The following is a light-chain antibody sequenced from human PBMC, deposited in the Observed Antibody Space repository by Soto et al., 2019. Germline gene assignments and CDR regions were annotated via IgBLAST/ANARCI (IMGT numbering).Light chain of an antibody. CDR3: QQYNIYSRT. CDR1: QSISSW. CDR2: KAS. J-gene: IGKJ1*01. V-gene: IGKV1-5*03. Sequence: DIQMTQSPSTLSASVGDRVTITCRASQSISSWSAWYQQKPGKAPNLLIYKASSLESGVPSRFSGSGSGTEFTLTISSLQPDDFATYYCQQYNIYSRTFGQGTKVDIK.